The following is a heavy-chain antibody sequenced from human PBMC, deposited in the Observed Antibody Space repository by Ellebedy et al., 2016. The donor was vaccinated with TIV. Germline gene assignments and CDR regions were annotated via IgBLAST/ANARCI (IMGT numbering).Heavy chain of an antibody. CDR2: ISYTGNT. J-gene: IGHJ4*02. Sequence: SETLSLTCSVSGGSISPYYWSWIRQPPGKGLEWIGYISYTGNTDYNPALKSRVTISVDTSKNQFSLKLSSVTAADTAVYYCARRGGNSNGMVDWGQGTLVTVSS. CDR1: GGSISPYY. V-gene: IGHV4-59*08. D-gene: IGHD4-23*01. CDR3: ARRGGNSNGMVD.